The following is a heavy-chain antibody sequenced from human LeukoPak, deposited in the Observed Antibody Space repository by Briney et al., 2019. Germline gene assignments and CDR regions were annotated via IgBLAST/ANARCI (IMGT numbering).Heavy chain of an antibody. CDR1: GYTFTDYY. D-gene: IGHD1-26*01. J-gene: IGHJ4*02. CDR3: AVGRRTDFDY. Sequence: GASVKVPCKASGYTFTDYYIHWVRQAPGQGLEWMGWINPNSGGTNYAQNFQGRVTMTRDTYNTTAYMDLSRLRLDDTAVYYCAVGRRTDFDYWGQGTLVTVSS. V-gene: IGHV1-2*02. CDR2: INPNSGGT.